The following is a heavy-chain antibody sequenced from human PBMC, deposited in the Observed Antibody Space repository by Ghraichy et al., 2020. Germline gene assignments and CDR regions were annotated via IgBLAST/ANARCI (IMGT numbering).Heavy chain of an antibody. D-gene: IGHD3-3*01. CDR2: IHYTGKS. Sequence: SETLSLTCTFSTGSISSYYWTWLRQSPGKGLEWIGNIHYTGKSNYHPALKSRVTMSIDTSRNQFSLWLQSVTAADTAMYYCAGDVGYDFWTGRNWFAPWGPGTLVTVSS. CDR3: AGDVGYDFWTGRNWFAP. V-gene: IGHV4-59*13. CDR1: TGSISSYY. J-gene: IGHJ5*02.